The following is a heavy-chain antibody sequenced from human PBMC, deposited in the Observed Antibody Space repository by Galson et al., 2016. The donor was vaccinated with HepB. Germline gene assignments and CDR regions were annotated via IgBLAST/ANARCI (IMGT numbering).Heavy chain of an antibody. V-gene: IGHV4-4*02. D-gene: IGHD3-22*01. CDR3: ASYYDNDYWYFDL. Sequence: ETLSLTCDVSGGSISRSNWKSWVRQIPGKGLEWIGQIYHSGTTNYNPSLKSRVTMSVDKSNKQFSLNLRSVTAADTAVYYCASYYDNDYWYFDLWGRGTLATVSS. CDR2: IYHSGTT. J-gene: IGHJ2*01. CDR1: GGSISRSNW.